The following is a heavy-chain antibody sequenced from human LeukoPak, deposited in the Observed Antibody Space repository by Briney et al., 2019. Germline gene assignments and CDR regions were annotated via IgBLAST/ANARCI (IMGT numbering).Heavy chain of an antibody. V-gene: IGHV4-34*01. D-gene: IGHD5-12*01. J-gene: IGHJ6*03. Sequence: PSETLSLTCAVYGGSFSGYYWSWIRQPPGKGLEWIGEIKHSGSTNYNPSLKRRVTISVDTSKNQFSLKLSSVTAADTAVYYCARTGRQATATYYYYYYYMDVWGKGTTVTVSS. CDR2: IKHSGST. CDR3: ARTGRQATATYYYYYYYMDV. CDR1: GGSFSGYY.